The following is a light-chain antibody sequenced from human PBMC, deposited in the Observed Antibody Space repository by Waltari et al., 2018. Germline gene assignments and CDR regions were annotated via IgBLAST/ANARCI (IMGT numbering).Light chain of an antibody. CDR1: QSVSFN. J-gene: IGKJ2*01. CDR3: QHYQGWPPSYT. Sequence: EIVMTQSPATLSVSPGEGATLSCRASQSVSFNLAWYQQKPGQAPRLLIYGASTTATGVPARFSGGGSGKEFTLTISSLQSDDFALYFCQHYQGWPPSYTFGQGTKLEIK. CDR2: GAS. V-gene: IGKV3-15*01.